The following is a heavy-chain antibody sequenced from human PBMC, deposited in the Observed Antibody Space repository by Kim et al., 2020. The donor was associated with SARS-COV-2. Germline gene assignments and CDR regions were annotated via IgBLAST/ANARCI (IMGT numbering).Heavy chain of an antibody. J-gene: IGHJ4*02. D-gene: IGHD1-1*01. CDR3: ARGVTGTYFDY. V-gene: IGHV4-39*07. Sequence: TYYNPSRKSRVTISVDTSKNQFSLKLSSVTAADTAVYYCARGVTGTYFDYWGQGTLVTVSS. CDR2: T.